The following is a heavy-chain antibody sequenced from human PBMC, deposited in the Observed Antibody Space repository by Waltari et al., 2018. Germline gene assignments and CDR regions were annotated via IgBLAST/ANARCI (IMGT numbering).Heavy chain of an antibody. CDR2: IYWDDDK. CDR1: GFSLSTSGVG. Sequence: QITLKESGPTLVKPTQTLTLTCTFSGFSLSTSGVGVGWIRQPPGKALEWLALIYWDDDKRYSPSLKSRLTITKDTSKNQVVLTMTNMDPVDTATYYCAHISDYYDSSGYYGLFDYWGQGTLVTVSS. CDR3: AHISDYYDSSGYYGLFDY. D-gene: IGHD3-22*01. V-gene: IGHV2-5*02. J-gene: IGHJ4*02.